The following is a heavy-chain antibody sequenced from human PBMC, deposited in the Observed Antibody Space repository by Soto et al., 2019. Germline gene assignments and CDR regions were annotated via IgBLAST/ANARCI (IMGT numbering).Heavy chain of an antibody. CDR1: GGSISSSSYY. CDR3: APHSYSSSGRWFDP. V-gene: IGHV4-39*01. D-gene: IGHD6-6*01. Sequence: PSETLSLTCTVSGGSISSSSYYWAWIRQPPGKGLEWIGSIDYSGGTYYNPSLQSRVTISADTSENQFSLRLRSVTAADTAVYYCAPHSYSSSGRWFDPWGQGTLVTVSS. CDR2: IDYSGGT. J-gene: IGHJ5*02.